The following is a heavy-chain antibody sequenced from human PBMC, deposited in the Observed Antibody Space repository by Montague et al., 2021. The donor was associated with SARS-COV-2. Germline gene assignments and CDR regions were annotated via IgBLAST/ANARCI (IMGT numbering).Heavy chain of an antibody. CDR2: IYYSGST. Sequence: SETLSLTCTVSGGSISSYYWSWIRQPPGKGLEWIGQIYYSGSTNXXPSLKSRVTISVDTSKNQFSLKLSSVTAADTAVYYCATQPCTNGVCENWFDPWGQGTLVTVSS. CDR3: ATQPCTNGVCENWFDP. V-gene: IGHV4-59*01. CDR1: GGSISSYY. D-gene: IGHD2-8*01. J-gene: IGHJ5*02.